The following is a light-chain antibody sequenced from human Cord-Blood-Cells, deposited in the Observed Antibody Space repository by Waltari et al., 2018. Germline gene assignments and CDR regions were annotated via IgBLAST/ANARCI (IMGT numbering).Light chain of an antibody. CDR3: NSRDSSGNHVV. CDR1: SLRSYY. V-gene: IGLV3-19*01. J-gene: IGLJ2*01. CDR2: GKN. Sequence: SSELTQDPAVSVALGQTVRITCQGDSLRSYYASWYQQKPGPAPVLVIYGKNNRPSGVPDRFSGSSSGNTASLIITGAQAEDEADYYCNSRDSSGNHVVFGGGTKLTVL.